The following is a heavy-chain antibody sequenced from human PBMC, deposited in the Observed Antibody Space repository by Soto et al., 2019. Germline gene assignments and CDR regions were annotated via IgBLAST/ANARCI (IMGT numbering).Heavy chain of an antibody. CDR2: INAGNGNT. J-gene: IGHJ4*02. V-gene: IGHV1-3*01. CDR1: GYTFPSYA. D-gene: IGHD5-12*01. CDR3: ARLDGYRGYAFFDY. Sequence: GPMKVSPKASGYTFPSYAIPLGRPAPGQRLEWMGWINAGNGNTKYSQKFQGRVTITRDTSASTAYMELSSLRSEDTAVYYCARLDGYRGYAFFDYWGQGTLVTVSS.